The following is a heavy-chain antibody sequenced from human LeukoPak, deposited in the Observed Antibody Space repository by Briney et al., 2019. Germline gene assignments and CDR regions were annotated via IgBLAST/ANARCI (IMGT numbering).Heavy chain of an antibody. CDR1: DDSISDYY. Sequence: SETLSLTCTVSDDSISDYYRGWIRQPPGKGLEWIGYFHNSGTSTYIPSLKSRVTISADTSKNQFSLKLNSLTTADTAVYYCTRGAGWLIDYWGQGILVTVSS. V-gene: IGHV4-59*01. CDR2: FHNSGTS. J-gene: IGHJ4*02. CDR3: TRGAGWLIDY. D-gene: IGHD3-16*01.